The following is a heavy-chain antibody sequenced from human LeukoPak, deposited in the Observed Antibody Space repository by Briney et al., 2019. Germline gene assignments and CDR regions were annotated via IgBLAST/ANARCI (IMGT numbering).Heavy chain of an antibody. Sequence: PGGSLRLSCAASGFTFSSYAMSWVRQAPGKGLEWVSAISGSGGSTYYADSVKGRFTISRDNSKNALYLQMNSLRAEDTAVYYCAKSPSGYKAYYFDYWGQGTLVTVSS. CDR1: GFTFSSYA. CDR3: AKSPSGYKAYYFDY. CDR2: ISGSGGST. J-gene: IGHJ4*02. V-gene: IGHV3-23*01. D-gene: IGHD3-22*01.